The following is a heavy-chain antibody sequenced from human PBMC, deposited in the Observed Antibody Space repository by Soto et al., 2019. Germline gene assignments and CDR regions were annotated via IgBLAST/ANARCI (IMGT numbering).Heavy chain of an antibody. CDR3: ARDRPANYDFWSGYRY. Sequence: QVQLVQSGAEVKKPGASVKVSCKASGYTFTSYGISWVRQAPGQGLEWMGWISAYNGNTNYAQKIQGRVTMTTDTSTSTAYMELRSLRSDDTAVYYCARDRPANYDFWSGYRYWGQGTLVTVSS. V-gene: IGHV1-18*01. CDR1: GYTFTSYG. J-gene: IGHJ4*02. CDR2: ISAYNGNT. D-gene: IGHD3-3*01.